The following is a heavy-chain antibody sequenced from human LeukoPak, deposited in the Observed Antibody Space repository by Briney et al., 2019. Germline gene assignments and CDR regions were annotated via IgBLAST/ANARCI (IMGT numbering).Heavy chain of an antibody. CDR3: AGTNYYDSSDAFDI. Sequence: SETLSLTCTVSGGSISSAYWSWIRQHPGKGLEWIGYIYYSGSTYYNPSLKSRVTISVDTSKNQFSLKLSSVTAADTAVYYCAGTNYYDSSDAFDIWGQGTMVTVSS. V-gene: IGHV4-59*06. CDR1: GGSISSAY. D-gene: IGHD3-22*01. CDR2: IYYSGST. J-gene: IGHJ3*02.